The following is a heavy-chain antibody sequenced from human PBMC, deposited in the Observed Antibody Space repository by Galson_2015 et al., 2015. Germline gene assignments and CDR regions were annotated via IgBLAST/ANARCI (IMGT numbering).Heavy chain of an antibody. CDR1: GYTFTSYA. CDR3: ARGVGQWLVLGY. D-gene: IGHD6-19*01. CDR2: INAGNGNT. V-gene: IGHV1-3*01. Sequence: SVKVSCKASGYTFTSYAMHWVRQAPGQRLEWMGWINAGNGNTKYSQKFQGRVTITRDTSASTAYMELSSLRSEDTAVYYCARGVGQWLVLGYWGQGTLVTVSS. J-gene: IGHJ4*02.